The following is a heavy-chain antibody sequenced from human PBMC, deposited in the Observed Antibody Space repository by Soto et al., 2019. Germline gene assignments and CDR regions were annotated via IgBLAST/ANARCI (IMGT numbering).Heavy chain of an antibody. V-gene: IGHV4-59*01. CDR1: GDSISTYY. CDR3: ARERGGYGLFDS. J-gene: IGHJ4*02. Sequence: SETLSLTCTVSGDSISTYYWTWIRQPPGKGLEWIGYIYNSATTKYNPSLKSRVTISVDTSKNQFSLKLSSVTAADTAVYYCARERGGYGLFDSWGQGTLVTVSS. D-gene: IGHD5-18*01. CDR2: IYNSATT.